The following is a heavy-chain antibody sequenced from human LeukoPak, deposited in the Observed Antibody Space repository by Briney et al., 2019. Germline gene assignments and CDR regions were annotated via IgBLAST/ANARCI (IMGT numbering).Heavy chain of an antibody. Sequence: GGSLRLSCAASGFAFTNYAMHWVRQAPGKGLEWVAVISYDGNIEYYTDSVKGRFTISRDNSKNTVFLQMNSLRVEDTAMYHCARLRDGYTDFDYWGQGTLVTVSS. D-gene: IGHD5-24*01. CDR3: ARLRDGYTDFDY. J-gene: IGHJ4*02. CDR1: GFAFTNYA. V-gene: IGHV3-30-3*01. CDR2: ISYDGNIE.